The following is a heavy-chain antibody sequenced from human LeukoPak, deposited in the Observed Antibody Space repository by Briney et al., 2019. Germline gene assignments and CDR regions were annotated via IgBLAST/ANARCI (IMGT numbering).Heavy chain of an antibody. J-gene: IGHJ4*02. CDR2: FDPEDGET. Sequence: ASVKVSCKVSGYTLTELSMHWVQQAPGKGLEWMGGFDPEDGETIYAQKFQGRVTITADESTSTAYMELSSLRSEDTAVYYCASTAVKTGTSRYFDYWGQGTLVTVSS. D-gene: IGHD1-7*01. V-gene: IGHV1-24*01. CDR1: GYTLTELS. CDR3: ASTAVKTGTSRYFDY.